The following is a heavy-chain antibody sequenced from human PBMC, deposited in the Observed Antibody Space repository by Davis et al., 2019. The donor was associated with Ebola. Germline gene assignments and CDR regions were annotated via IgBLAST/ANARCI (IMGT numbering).Heavy chain of an antibody. CDR2: IYYSGST. CDR1: GGSISSGGYS. Sequence: MPGGSLRLSCAVSGGSISSGGYSWSWIRQPPGKGLEWIGYIYYSGSTNYNPSLKSRVTISVDTSKNQFSLKLSSVTAADTAVYYCATTDDYWGQGTLVIVSS. J-gene: IGHJ4*02. CDR3: ATTDDY. D-gene: IGHD4-11*01. V-gene: IGHV4-61*08.